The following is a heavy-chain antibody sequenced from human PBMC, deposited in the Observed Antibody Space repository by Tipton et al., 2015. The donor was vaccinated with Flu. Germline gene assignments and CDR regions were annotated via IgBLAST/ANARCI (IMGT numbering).Heavy chain of an antibody. CDR3: TRSYSSGWYFDY. J-gene: IGHJ4*02. V-gene: IGHV3-49*04. CDR2: IRSKAYGGTT. D-gene: IGHD6-19*01. Sequence: SLRLSCTASGFTFGDYAMSWVRQAPGKGLEWVGFIRSKAYGGTTEYAASVKGRFTISRDDSKSIAYLQMNSLKTEDTAVYYCTRSYSSGWYFDYWGQGTLVTVSS. CDR1: GFTFGDYA.